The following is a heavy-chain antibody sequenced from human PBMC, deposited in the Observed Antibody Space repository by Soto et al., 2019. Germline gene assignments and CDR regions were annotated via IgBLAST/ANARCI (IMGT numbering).Heavy chain of an antibody. J-gene: IGHJ4*02. D-gene: IGHD2-2*02. Sequence: GSLRLSCAASGFTFSDYYMSWIRQAPGKGLEWVSYISSSGSTIYYADSVKGRFTISRDNAKNSLYLQMNSLRAEDTAVYYCARDTTHCSSTSCYTAPTFDYWGQGTLVTVSS. CDR3: ARDTTHCSSTSCYTAPTFDY. CDR1: GFTFSDYY. CDR2: ISSSGSTI. V-gene: IGHV3-11*01.